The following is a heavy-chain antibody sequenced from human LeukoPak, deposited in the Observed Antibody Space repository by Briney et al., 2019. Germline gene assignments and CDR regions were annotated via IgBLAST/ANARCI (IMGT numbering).Heavy chain of an antibody. Sequence: ASVKVSCKASGGTFSSYAISWVRQAPGQGLEWMGGIIPIFGTANYAQKFQGRVTITADESTSTAYMELGSLRSEDTAVYYCARSYYDFWSGYSSFDYWGQGTLVTVSS. D-gene: IGHD3-3*01. CDR1: GGTFSSYA. CDR3: ARSYYDFWSGYSSFDY. J-gene: IGHJ4*02. V-gene: IGHV1-69*13. CDR2: IIPIFGTA.